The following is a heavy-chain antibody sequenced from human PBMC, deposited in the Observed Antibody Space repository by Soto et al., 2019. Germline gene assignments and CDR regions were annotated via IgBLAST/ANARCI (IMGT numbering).Heavy chain of an antibody. CDR2: IYYSGST. V-gene: IGHV4-31*03. J-gene: IGHJ4*02. CDR1: GGSISSGGYY. D-gene: IGHD1-26*01. Sequence: ASETLSLTCTVSGGSISSGGYYWSWIRQHPGKGLEWIGYIYYSGSTYYNPSLKSRVTISVDTSKNQFSLKLSSVTAADTAVYYCARRGASYYFDYWGQGTLVTVSS. CDR3: ARRGASYYFDY.